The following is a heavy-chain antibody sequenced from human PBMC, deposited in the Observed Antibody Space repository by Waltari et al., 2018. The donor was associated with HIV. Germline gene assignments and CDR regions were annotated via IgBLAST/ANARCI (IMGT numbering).Heavy chain of an antibody. D-gene: IGHD6-25*01. CDR2: VNPDNGNT. CDR1: GYNFTSYA. J-gene: IGHJ4*02. V-gene: IGHV1-3*01. Sequence: QVQLVQSGAELKKPGASVTISCKASGYNFTSYAIHWLRQAPGQRPEWIAWVNPDNGNTKYSQRFQTRVTVTRDESAATAYMALSDLRFEETSIYYCVRGPSCSGGTCYTLFDLWGQGTLVSVSS. CDR3: VRGPSCSGGTCYTLFDL.